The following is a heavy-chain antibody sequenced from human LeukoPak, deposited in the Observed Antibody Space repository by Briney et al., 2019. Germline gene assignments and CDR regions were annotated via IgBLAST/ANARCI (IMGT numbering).Heavy chain of an antibody. D-gene: IGHD3-10*01. CDR1: GFTFSSYS. CDR3: ASGITIRDLDY. V-gene: IGHV3-21*01. CDR2: ISSSSSYI. Sequence: GGSLRLSCAASGFTFSSYSMNWVRQTPGKGLEWVSSISSSSSYIFYADSVKGRFTISRDNAKNSLFLQIISLRAEDTAVYYCASGITIRDLDYWGQGTLVTVSS. J-gene: IGHJ4*02.